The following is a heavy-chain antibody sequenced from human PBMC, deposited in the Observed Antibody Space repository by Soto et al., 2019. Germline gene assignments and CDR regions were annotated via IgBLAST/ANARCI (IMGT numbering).Heavy chain of an antibody. CDR2: INPATGAA. Sequence: QLHLVQSGAVVKKPGASVTVSCSASGYPVTAYYMHWVRQAPGRGLEWMGGINPATGAAKYTQTFQGRVSLTRDTSTSTVLMGLGGLTSEDKAVFYGARGGGVGVAGSAAFDMWGQGTLVTVSS. J-gene: IGHJ3*02. D-gene: IGHD6-19*01. V-gene: IGHV1-2*02. CDR1: GYPVTAYY. CDR3: ARGGGVGVAGSAAFDM.